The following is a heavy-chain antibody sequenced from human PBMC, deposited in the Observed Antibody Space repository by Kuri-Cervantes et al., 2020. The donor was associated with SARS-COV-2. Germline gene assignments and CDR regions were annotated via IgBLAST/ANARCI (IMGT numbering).Heavy chain of an antibody. CDR3: ARHTTTGPFDY. V-gene: IGHV4-38-2*01. D-gene: IGHD1-1*01. Sequence: GSLRLSCAVSGYSISSGYYWGWIRQPPGKGLEWIGSIYHSGSTYYNPSLKSRVTISVDTSKNQFSLKLSSVTAADTAVYYCARHTTTGPFDYWGQGTLVTVSS. CDR2: IYHSGST. J-gene: IGHJ4*02. CDR1: GYSISSGYY.